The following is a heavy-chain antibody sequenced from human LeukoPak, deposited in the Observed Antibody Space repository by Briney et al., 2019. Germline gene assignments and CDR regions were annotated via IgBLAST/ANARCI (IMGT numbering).Heavy chain of an antibody. Sequence: GGSLRLSCAASGFTFSSYVIHWVRQAPGKGLEWVAVIWYDGSNKYYADSVKGRFTISRDNSKNTLFLQMNSLRAEDTAVYYCARDGLRSPLDAFGIWGQGTVVTVSS. V-gene: IGHV3-33*01. CDR3: ARDGLRSPLDAFGI. J-gene: IGHJ3*02. CDR1: GFTFSSYV. CDR2: IWYDGSNK. D-gene: IGHD3-16*01.